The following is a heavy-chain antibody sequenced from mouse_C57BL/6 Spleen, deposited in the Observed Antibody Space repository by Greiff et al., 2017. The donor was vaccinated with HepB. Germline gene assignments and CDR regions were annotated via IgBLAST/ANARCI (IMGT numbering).Heavy chain of an antibody. CDR3: TRYDAYAMDY. V-gene: IGHV1-15*01. CDR1: GYTFTDYE. CDR2: IDPETGGT. Sequence: SGAELVRPGASVTLSCKASGYTFTDYEMHWVKQTPVHGLEWIGAIDPETGGTAYNQKFKGKAILTADKSSSTAYMELRSLTSEDSAVYYCTRYDAYAMDYWGQGTSVTVSS. J-gene: IGHJ4*01. D-gene: IGHD2-3*01.